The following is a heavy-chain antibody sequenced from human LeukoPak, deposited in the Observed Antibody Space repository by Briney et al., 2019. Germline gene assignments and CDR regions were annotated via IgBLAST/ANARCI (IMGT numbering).Heavy chain of an antibody. CDR2: IHHSGRT. CDR1: GGSISSSSYY. J-gene: IGHJ5*02. CDR3: ARDHLANLASRLFDP. D-gene: IGHD3-3*01. V-gene: IGHV4-39*07. Sequence: SETLSLTCIVSGGSISSSSYYWGWIRQPPGKGLEWIGSIHHSGRTYYNPSLKSRVTISVDTSKNQFSLKLSSVTAADTAVYYCARDHLANLASRLFDPWGQGTLVTVSS.